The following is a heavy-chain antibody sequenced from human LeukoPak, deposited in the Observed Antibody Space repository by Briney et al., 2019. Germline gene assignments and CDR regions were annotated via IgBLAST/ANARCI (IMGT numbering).Heavy chain of an antibody. CDR1: GVTLSDHH. V-gene: IGHV3-72*01. CDR3: ARDQSESDNSAFDI. J-gene: IGHJ3*02. D-gene: IGHD3-22*01. Sequence: PGGSLRLSCAASGVTLSDHHMVWVRQAPGKGLEWVGRTRNKARGHTTEYAASVKGRFTISRDDSKTLVYLQMNSLKTEDTAVYFCARDQSESDNSAFDIWGQGTVVIVSS. CDR2: TRNKARGHTT.